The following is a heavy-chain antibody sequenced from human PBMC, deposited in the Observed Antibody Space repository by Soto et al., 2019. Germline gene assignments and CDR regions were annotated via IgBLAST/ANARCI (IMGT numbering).Heavy chain of an antibody. V-gene: IGHV3-30*19. Sequence: GGSLRLSCVASGFPFDSYGIHWVRRAPGKGLEWVAVISYDGSNKYYADSVKGRFTISRDNSKNTLYLQMNSLRAEDTVVYYCARDQLGSSSCPYFDYWGQGTLVTVSS. CDR1: GFPFDSYG. D-gene: IGHD6-13*01. CDR3: ARDQLGSSSCPYFDY. J-gene: IGHJ4*02. CDR2: ISYDGSNK.